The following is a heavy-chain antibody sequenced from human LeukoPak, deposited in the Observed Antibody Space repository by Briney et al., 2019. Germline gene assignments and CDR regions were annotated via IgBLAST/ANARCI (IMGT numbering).Heavy chain of an antibody. CDR1: GYTFIGYY. Sequence: ASVKVSCKASGYTFIGYYMHWVRQAPGQGLEWMGWINPNSGGTNYAQKFQGRVTITRDTSISTAYMELSRLRSDDTAVYYCASRRDSSNYPRDAFDIWGQGTLVTVSS. J-gene: IGHJ3*02. CDR2: INPNSGGT. V-gene: IGHV1-2*02. CDR3: ASRRDSSNYPRDAFDI. D-gene: IGHD3-22*01.